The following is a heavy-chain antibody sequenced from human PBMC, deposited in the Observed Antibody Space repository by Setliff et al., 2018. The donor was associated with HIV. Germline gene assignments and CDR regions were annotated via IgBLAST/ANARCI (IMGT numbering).Heavy chain of an antibody. D-gene: IGHD2-2*02. CDR2: IYYDGSNE. CDR1: GFTFSRYG. V-gene: IGHV3-30*02. J-gene: IGHJ6*02. CDR3: AKTLPRLYPPHNYYYGMDV. Sequence: PGGSLRLSCAASGFTFSRYGMHWVRQAPGKGLEWVAFIYYDGSNEYYGDSVKGRFTISRDNSKNTLYLQMNSLRAEDTAVYYCAKTLPRLYPPHNYYYGMDVWGQGTTVTVSS.